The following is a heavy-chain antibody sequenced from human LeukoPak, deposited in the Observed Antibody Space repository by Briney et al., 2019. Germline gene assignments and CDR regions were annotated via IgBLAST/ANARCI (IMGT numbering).Heavy chain of an antibody. Sequence: GGSLRLSCAASGFTFSSYAMHWVRQAPGKGLEWVAVISYDGSNKYYADSVKGRFTISRDNAKNSLYLQMNSLRAEDTAVYYCARGGGTYYYGSGSVNFDYWGQGTLVTVSS. J-gene: IGHJ4*02. V-gene: IGHV3-30-3*01. CDR1: GFTFSSYA. CDR2: ISYDGSNK. CDR3: ARGGGTYYYGSGSVNFDY. D-gene: IGHD3-10*01.